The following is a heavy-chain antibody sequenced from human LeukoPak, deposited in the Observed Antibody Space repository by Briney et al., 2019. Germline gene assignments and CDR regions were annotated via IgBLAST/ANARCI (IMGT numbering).Heavy chain of an antibody. CDR1: TYSITSGYY. V-gene: IGHV4-38-2*01. CDR3: ARVTATDWFDP. D-gene: IGHD2-21*02. Sequence: PSETLSLTCAVSTYSITSGYYWGWIRQSPGKGLEGIATIYQTGTTYYNPSLKSRVTISVDTSKNQFSLKVNSVTAADTAIYYCARVTATDWFDPWGQGTLVTVSS. J-gene: IGHJ5*02. CDR2: IYQTGTT.